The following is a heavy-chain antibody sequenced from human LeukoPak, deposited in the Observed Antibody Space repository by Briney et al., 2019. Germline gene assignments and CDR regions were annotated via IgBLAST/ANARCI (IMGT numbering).Heavy chain of an antibody. CDR3: AKADNGVQLWQFDY. V-gene: IGHV3-23*01. D-gene: IGHD5-18*01. CDR1: GFTFSSYG. J-gene: IGHJ4*02. Sequence: PGGTLRLSCAASGFTFSSYGMSWVRQAPGKGLEWVSAISGSGGSTYYADSVKGRFTISRDNSKNTLYLQMNSLRAEDTAVYYCAKADNGVQLWQFDYWGQGTLVTVSS. CDR2: ISGSGGST.